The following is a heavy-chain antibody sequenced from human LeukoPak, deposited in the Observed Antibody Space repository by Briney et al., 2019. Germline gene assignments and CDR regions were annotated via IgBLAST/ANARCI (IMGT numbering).Heavy chain of an antibody. Sequence: PSETLSLTCTVSGGSISSSNYYWAWIRQPPGKGLEWIGSIYYSGSTYYNPSLKSRVTMSVDTSKNQFSLNLSSVTAADTAAYYCARHMSPSAEAETGWFDPWGQGTLVTV. J-gene: IGHJ5*02. CDR2: IYYSGST. CDR3: ARHMSPSAEAETGWFDP. V-gene: IGHV4-39*01. CDR1: GGSISSSNYY. D-gene: IGHD6-13*01.